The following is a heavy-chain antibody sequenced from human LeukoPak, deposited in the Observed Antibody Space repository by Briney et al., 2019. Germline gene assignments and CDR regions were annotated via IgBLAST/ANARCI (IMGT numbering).Heavy chain of an antibody. CDR2: IIPIFGAA. V-gene: IGHV1-69*05. Sequence: ASVKVSCKASGGTFSSYAISWVRQAPGQGLEWMGGIIPIFGAANYAQKLQGRVTMTTDTSTSTAYMELRSLRSDDTAVYYCARDLYSSSSGNWFDPWGQGTLVTVSS. CDR1: GGTFSSYA. D-gene: IGHD6-6*01. CDR3: ARDLYSSSSGNWFDP. J-gene: IGHJ5*02.